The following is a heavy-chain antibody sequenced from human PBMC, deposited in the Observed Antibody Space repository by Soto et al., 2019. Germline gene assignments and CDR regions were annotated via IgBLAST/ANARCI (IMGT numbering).Heavy chain of an antibody. CDR2: VSSTGST. Sequence: SETLSLTCTVSGASITQYYWNWIRQSPGKVLEWILSVSSTGSTVYNPSLPSRVTVSLDTSKNQFSLTLNSVTAADTAVYCCARGGGSPYYNHEFDFWGQGTLVTVS. CDR3: ARGGGSPYYNHEFDF. J-gene: IGHJ4*02. D-gene: IGHD3-10*01. V-gene: IGHV4-59*01. CDR1: GASITQYY.